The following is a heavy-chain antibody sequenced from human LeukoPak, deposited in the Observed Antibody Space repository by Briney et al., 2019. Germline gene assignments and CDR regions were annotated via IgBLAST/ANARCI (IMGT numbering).Heavy chain of an antibody. Sequence: GGSLRLSCAASGFTFSSYAMSWVRQAPGKGLEWVSAISGSGGSTYYADSVKGRFTISRDDSKNTLYLQMNSLRAEDTAVYYCAKRRQDIVVVVAATHYYYYMDVWGKGTTVTVSS. J-gene: IGHJ6*03. CDR3: AKRRQDIVVVVAATHYYYYMDV. D-gene: IGHD2-15*01. V-gene: IGHV3-23*01. CDR2: ISGSGGST. CDR1: GFTFSSYA.